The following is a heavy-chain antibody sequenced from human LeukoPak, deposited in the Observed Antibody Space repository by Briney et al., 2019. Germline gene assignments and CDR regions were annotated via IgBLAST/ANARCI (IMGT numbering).Heavy chain of an antibody. Sequence: SETLSLTCTVSGGSISSYYWSWLRQPPGKGLEWIGYIYYSGSTNYNPSLKSRVTISVDTSKNQFSLKLSSVTAADTAVYYCARGAKENLLWFGELSSQMGYWFDPWGQGTLVTVSS. CDR3: ARGAKENLLWFGELSSQMGYWFDP. J-gene: IGHJ5*02. D-gene: IGHD3-10*01. CDR1: GGSISSYY. CDR2: IYYSGST. V-gene: IGHV4-59*01.